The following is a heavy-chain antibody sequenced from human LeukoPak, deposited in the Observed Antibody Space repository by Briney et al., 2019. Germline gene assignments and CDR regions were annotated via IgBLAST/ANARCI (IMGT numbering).Heavy chain of an antibody. J-gene: IGHJ3*02. D-gene: IGHD3-22*01. CDR2: INPNSGDT. CDR1: VYTYTGYY. CDR3: ARTLVVIDDAFDI. Sequence: ASVKVSCKASVYTYTGYYIHWVRQAPGQGLEWMGWINPNSGDTNYAQKFQGRVSMTGDTSISTAYMELSRLRSDDTAVYYCARTLVVIDDAFDIWGQGTMVTVSS. V-gene: IGHV1-2*02.